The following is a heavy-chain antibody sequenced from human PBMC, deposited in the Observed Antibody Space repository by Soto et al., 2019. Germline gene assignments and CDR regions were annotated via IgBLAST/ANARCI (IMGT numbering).Heavy chain of an antibody. D-gene: IGHD6-13*01. CDR1: GFTFSSYS. J-gene: IGHJ5*02. Sequence: LRLSCAASGFTFSSYSMNWVRQAPGKGLEWVSSISSSSSYIYYADSVKGRFTISRDNAKNSLYLQMNSLRAEDTAVYYCARGSLAAAGRGGWFDPWGQGTLVTVSS. CDR3: ARGSLAAAGRGGWFDP. V-gene: IGHV3-21*01. CDR2: ISSSSSYI.